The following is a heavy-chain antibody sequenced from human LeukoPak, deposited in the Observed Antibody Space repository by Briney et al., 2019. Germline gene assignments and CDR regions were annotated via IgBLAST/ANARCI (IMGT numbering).Heavy chain of an antibody. CDR1: GFTFRSYG. Sequence: GGSLRLSCAASGFTFRSYGMHWVRQPQGKGLEWVAFIRYEGSDKYYADSVKGRFTISRDNSKNTLYLQMNSLRAEDTAVYYCAKDLSGYSSSSWLDYRGQGTLVTVSS. CDR3: AKDLSGYSSSSWLDY. CDR2: IRYEGSDK. J-gene: IGHJ4*02. V-gene: IGHV3-30*02. D-gene: IGHD6-6*01.